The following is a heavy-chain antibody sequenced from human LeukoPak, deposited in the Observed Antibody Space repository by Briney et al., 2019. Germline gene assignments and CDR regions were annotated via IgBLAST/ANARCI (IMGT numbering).Heavy chain of an antibody. Sequence: PSETLSLTCTVSGGSISSYYWSWIRQPAGKGLEWIGRIYTSGSTNYNPSLKSRVTMSVDTSKNQFSLKLSSVTAADTAVYYCARDRSILVAAGLNWYFDLWAVAPWSLSPQ. CDR3: ARDRSILVAAGLNWYFDL. CDR1: GGSISSYY. V-gene: IGHV4-4*07. D-gene: IGHD6-13*01. J-gene: IGHJ2*01. CDR2: IYTSGST.